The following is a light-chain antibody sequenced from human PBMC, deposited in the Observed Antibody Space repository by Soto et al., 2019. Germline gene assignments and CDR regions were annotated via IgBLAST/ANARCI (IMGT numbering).Light chain of an antibody. CDR3: SSYAVTNIFV. V-gene: IGLV2-8*01. Sequence: QSALTQPPSASGSPGQSVTISCSGTSSDVGGFNYVSWYQQHPGRAPKVLIYEVNKRPSGVPDRFSGSKSGSTASLTVSGLQAEDEAEYYCSSYAVTNIFVFGPGTKLTVL. J-gene: IGLJ1*01. CDR2: EVN. CDR1: SSDVGGFNY.